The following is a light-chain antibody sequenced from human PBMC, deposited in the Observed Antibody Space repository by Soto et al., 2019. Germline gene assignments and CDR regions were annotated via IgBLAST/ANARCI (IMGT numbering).Light chain of an antibody. Sequence: DIQMTQSPSTLSGSVGDRVTITCRASQTISSWLAWYQRKPGKAPKLLIYKASTLKSGAPSRFSGSGSGTEFTLTISSLQPDDFATYYCQHYNSYSEAFGQGTKVDI. CDR1: QTISSW. CDR2: KAS. CDR3: QHYNSYSEA. V-gene: IGKV1-5*03. J-gene: IGKJ1*01.